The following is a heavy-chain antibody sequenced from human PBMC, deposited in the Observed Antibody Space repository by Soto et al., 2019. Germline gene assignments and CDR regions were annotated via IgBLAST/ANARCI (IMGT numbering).Heavy chain of an antibody. Sequence: GSLRLSCAASGFTFSTYSMNWVRQAPGKGLEWVSSVSGPSAYIYYADSVKGRFTISRDNAKNSLYLQMNSLRPEDTALYYCAKDMKWGGMTTIHYFDSWGQGTQVTVSS. CDR1: GFTFSTYS. V-gene: IGHV3-21*04. CDR2: VSGPSAYI. J-gene: IGHJ4*02. D-gene: IGHD4-17*01. CDR3: AKDMKWGGMTTIHYFDS.